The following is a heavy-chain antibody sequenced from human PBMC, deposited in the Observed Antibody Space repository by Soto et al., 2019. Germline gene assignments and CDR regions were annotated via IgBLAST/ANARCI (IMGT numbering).Heavy chain of an antibody. D-gene: IGHD2-21*02. CDR3: ASMVGIVVVTAINPVDY. Sequence: QVQLVESGGGVVQPGRSLRLSCAASGFTFSSYAMHWVRQAPGKGLEWVAVISYDGSNKYYADSVKGRFTISRDNSKNTLYLQMNSLRADDTAVYYCASMVGIVVVTAINPVDYWGQGTLVTVSS. CDR1: GFTFSSYA. CDR2: ISYDGSNK. V-gene: IGHV3-30-3*01. J-gene: IGHJ4*02.